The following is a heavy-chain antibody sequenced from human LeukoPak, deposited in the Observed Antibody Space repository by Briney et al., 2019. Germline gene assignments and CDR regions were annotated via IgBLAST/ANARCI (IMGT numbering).Heavy chain of an antibody. CDR2: NAYSGST. CDR3: AGRGLRRDY. J-gene: IGHJ4*02. D-gene: IGHD4-17*01. Sequence: SETLSLTCTVSGGFISSYYWSWIRKPPGKALAWIGYNAYSGSTNYNPSRKSRVTRSVDTSRNQCSLKLSCVSAAYTAVYYCAGRGLRRDYWGQGTLVSVSS. V-gene: IGHV4-59*08. CDR1: GGFISSYY.